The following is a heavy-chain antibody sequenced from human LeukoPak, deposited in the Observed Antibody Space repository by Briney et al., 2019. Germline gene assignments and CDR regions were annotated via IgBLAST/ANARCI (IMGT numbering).Heavy chain of an antibody. J-gene: IGHJ6*02. V-gene: IGHV3-74*01. Sequence: GGSLRLSCAASGFTFSSYWMHWVRQAPGKGLVWVSRINSGGSSTSYADSVKGRFTISRDNAKNTLYLQMNSLRAEDTAVYYCARGGGMVRERSGYYYGMDVWGQGTTVTVSS. CDR1: GFTFSSYW. D-gene: IGHD3-10*01. CDR2: INSGGSST. CDR3: ARGGGMVRERSGYYYGMDV.